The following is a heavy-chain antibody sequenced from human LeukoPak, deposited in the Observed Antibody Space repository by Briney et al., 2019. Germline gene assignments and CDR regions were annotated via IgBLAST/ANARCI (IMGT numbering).Heavy chain of an antibody. CDR1: GGSISSSSYY. CDR2: MYFDGST. D-gene: IGHD2-21*02. Sequence: SETLSLTCTVSGGSISSSSYYWGWIRQPPGKGLEWIGSMYFDGSTYYNPSLKSRVTISVDTSKNHFSLKLSSVNAADTAVYYCARAGGDDAFDIWGQGTMVTVSS. V-gene: IGHV4-39*07. J-gene: IGHJ3*02. CDR3: ARAGGDDAFDI.